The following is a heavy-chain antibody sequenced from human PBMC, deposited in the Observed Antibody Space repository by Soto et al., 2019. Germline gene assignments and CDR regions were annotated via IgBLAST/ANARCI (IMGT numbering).Heavy chain of an antibody. CDR1: GYTFTSYD. CDR3: ARGIKYGAYSRWFDP. CDR2: MNPNSGNT. D-gene: IGHD4-17*01. V-gene: IGHV1-8*01. J-gene: IGHJ5*02. Sequence: QVQLVQSGAEVKKPGASVKVSCKASGYTFTSYDINWVGQATGQGLEYLGWMNPNSGNTGYVQKFQGRVTMTRDTSISTAYMELSRLRSEDSAVYFCARGIKYGAYSRWFDPWGQGTLVTVSS.